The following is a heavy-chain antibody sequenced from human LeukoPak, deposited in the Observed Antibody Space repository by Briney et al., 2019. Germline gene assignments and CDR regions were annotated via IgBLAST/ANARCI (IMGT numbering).Heavy chain of an antibody. V-gene: IGHV3-48*01. CDR1: AFTFSDYS. J-gene: IGHJ4*02. Sequence: GGSLRLSCAASAFTFSDYSMNWVRPAPGKGREWVSYISGRRSTIYYADSVKGRFTISRDNAKNLMYLQMNSLRAEDTAVYYCARDRIKSGSYYFDYWGQGTLVTVSS. CDR2: ISGRRSTI. D-gene: IGHD1-26*01. CDR3: ARDRIKSGSYYFDY.